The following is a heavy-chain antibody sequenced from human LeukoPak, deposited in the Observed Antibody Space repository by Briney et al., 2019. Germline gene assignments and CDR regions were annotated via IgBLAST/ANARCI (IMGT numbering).Heavy chain of an antibody. D-gene: IGHD6-13*01. V-gene: IGHV1-69*05. Sequence: SVKVSCKASGGTFSSYAISWVRQAPGQGLEWMGGIIPIFGTANYAQKFQGRVTIITDESTSTAYMELSSLRSEDTAVYYCAREAAAEYYYYMDVWGKGTTVTVSS. CDR1: GGTFSSYA. J-gene: IGHJ6*03. CDR2: IIPIFGTA. CDR3: AREAAAEYYYYMDV.